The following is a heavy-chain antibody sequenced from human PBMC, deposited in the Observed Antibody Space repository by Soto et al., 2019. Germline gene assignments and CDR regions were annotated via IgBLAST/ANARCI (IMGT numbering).Heavy chain of an antibody. CDR2: IRSKGYGGTT. V-gene: IGHV3-49*03. CDR3: ASLTSWSQEYFYGMDV. D-gene: IGHD2-2*01. J-gene: IGHJ6*02. Sequence: GGSLRPPCTGHGFTFGDFGMSWFRQTPGKGLEWLSFIRSKGYGGTTESAASVRGRFITSRDDSKSIAYLQMNSLKTEDTAVYYCASLTSWSQEYFYGMDVWGQGTTVTVSS. CDR1: GFTFGDFG.